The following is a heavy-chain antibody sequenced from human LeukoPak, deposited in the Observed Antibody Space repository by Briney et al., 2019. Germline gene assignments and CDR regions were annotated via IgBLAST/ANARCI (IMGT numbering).Heavy chain of an antibody. V-gene: IGHV3-48*01. D-gene: IGHD3-9*01. CDR3: ARRHLDSAGWTIDY. J-gene: IGHJ4*02. Sequence: PGGSLRLSCAASGFTFSGYNLNWVRQAPGKGLEWVSYISGSSNTIYYADSVKGRFTISRDNAKNSLYLQMNSLRAEDTAVYYCARRHLDSAGWTIDYWGQGTLVTVSS. CDR1: GFTFSGYN. CDR2: ISGSSNTI.